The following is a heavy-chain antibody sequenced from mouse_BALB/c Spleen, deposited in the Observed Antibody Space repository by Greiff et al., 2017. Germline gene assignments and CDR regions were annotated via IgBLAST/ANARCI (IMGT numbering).Heavy chain of an antibody. D-gene: IGHD1-1*01. J-gene: IGHJ3*01. CDR1: GFTFSDYY. CDR2: ISDGGSYT. Sequence: EVKLMESGGGLVKPGGSLKLSCAASGFTFSDYYMYWVRQTPEKRLEWVATISDGGSYTYYPDSVKGRFTISRDNAKNNLYLQMSSLKSEDTAMYYCARDQGLRRAWFAYWGQGTLVTVSA. V-gene: IGHV5-4*02. CDR3: ARDQGLRRAWFAY.